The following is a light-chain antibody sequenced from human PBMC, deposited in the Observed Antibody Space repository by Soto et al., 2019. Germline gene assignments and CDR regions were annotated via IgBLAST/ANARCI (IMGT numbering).Light chain of an antibody. CDR2: GVS. CDR3: QQGHDWPLT. CDR1: QSISGE. J-gene: IGKJ2*01. Sequence: EIVMTQSPATLSVSPGERATLSCRASQSISGELAWYQQRPGQPPRLLIYGVSTRATGVPDRFSGSGSGSDFPITINGLQSEDFAVYYCQQGHDWPLTFGQGTRLDI. V-gene: IGKV3-15*01.